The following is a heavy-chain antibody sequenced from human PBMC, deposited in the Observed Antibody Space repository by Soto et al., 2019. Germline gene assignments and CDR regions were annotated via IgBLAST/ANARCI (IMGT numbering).Heavy chain of an antibody. CDR3: VRPGLGCSSGDCDSVGSFDI. J-gene: IGHJ3*02. D-gene: IGHD2-15*01. CDR2: IFHSGNT. Sequence: SETLSLTCTVSGGSIRSSSYYWGWIRQPPGKGLEWIGTIFHSGNTYYNPSLKSRVTISVDTSKNQFSLKLMSVTAADTAVYYCVRPGLGCSSGDCDSVGSFDIWGQGTMVTVSS. CDR1: GGSIRSSSYY. V-gene: IGHV4-39*01.